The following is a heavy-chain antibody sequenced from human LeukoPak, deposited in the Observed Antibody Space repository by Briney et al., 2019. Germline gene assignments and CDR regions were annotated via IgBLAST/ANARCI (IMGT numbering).Heavy chain of an antibody. CDR1: GFTFSSYG. Sequence: PGGSLRLSCAASGFTFSSYGMSWVRQAPGKGLEWVSAISGSGGSTYYADSVKGRFTISRDNSKNTLYVQMNSLRAEDTAVYYCAKGRNYYYYYMDVWGKGTTVTVSS. V-gene: IGHV3-23*01. CDR2: ISGSGGST. CDR3: AKGRNYYYYYMDV. J-gene: IGHJ6*03.